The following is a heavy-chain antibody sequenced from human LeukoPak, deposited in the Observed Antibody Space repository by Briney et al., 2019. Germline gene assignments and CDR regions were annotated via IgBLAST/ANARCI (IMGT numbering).Heavy chain of an antibody. Sequence: GGSLRLSCAASGFIFSNYAMTWVRQAPGKGLECVSVIYSGGSTFYADSVKGRFTISRDNSKNTLYLQMNSLGADDTAVYYCARVPGESFDIWGQGTMVTVSS. CDR3: ARVPGESFDI. J-gene: IGHJ3*02. CDR1: GFIFSNYA. D-gene: IGHD3-10*01. V-gene: IGHV3-23*03. CDR2: IYSGGST.